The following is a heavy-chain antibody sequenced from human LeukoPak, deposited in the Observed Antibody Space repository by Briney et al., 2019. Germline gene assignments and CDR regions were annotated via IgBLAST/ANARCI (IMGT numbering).Heavy chain of an antibody. J-gene: IGHJ4*02. V-gene: IGHV1-24*01. D-gene: IGHD3-22*01. CDR2: FDPEDGET. CDR3: ATPYYDSSGYTFDY. CDR1: GYTLTELS. Sequence: AAVKVSCKVSGYTLTELSMHWVRQAPGKGLEWMGGFDPEDGETIYAQKFQGRATMTEDTSTDTAYMELSSLRSEDTAVHYCATPYYDSSGYTFDYWGQGTLVTVSS.